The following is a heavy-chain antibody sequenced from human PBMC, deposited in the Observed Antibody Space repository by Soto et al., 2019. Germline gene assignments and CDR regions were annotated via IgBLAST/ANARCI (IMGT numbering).Heavy chain of an antibody. J-gene: IGHJ4*02. V-gene: IGHV4-34*01. D-gene: IGHD4-4*01. CDR3: ASGSTVTTFDY. CDR1: GGSFSGYY. CDR2: INHSGST. Sequence: SETLSLTCAVYGGSFSGYYWSWIRQPPGKGLEWIGEINHSGSTNYNPSLKSRVTISVDTSKNQFSLKLSSVTAADTAVYYCASGSTVTTFDYWGQGTLVTVSS.